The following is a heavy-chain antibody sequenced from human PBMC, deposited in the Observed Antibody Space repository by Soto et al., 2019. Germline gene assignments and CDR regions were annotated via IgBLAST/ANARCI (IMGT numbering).Heavy chain of an antibody. J-gene: IGHJ4*02. CDR1: GFSLSTSGVG. V-gene: IGHV2-5*02. CDR3: AHRAGLQGNWDGGYFDS. CDR2: IYWDDDK. D-gene: IGHD1-1*01. Sequence: QITLRESGPTRVKPTQTLTLTCIFSGFSLSTSGVGVGWIRQPPGKALESLALIYWDDDKRYSPSLKSRLTITTDTPKNQVTLTMTNMDPVDTATYYCAHRAGLQGNWDGGYFDSWGQGALVTVSA.